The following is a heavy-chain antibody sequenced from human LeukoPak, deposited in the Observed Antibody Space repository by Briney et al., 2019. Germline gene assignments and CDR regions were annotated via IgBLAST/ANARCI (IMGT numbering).Heavy chain of an antibody. D-gene: IGHD1-26*01. CDR2: IRAYNGNT. J-gene: IGHJ4*02. V-gene: IGHV1-18*01. CDR3: ARGGTYSRGLPVY. CDR1: GGTFSSYA. Sequence: RASVKVSCKASGGTFSSYAISWVRQAPGQGVEWMGWIRAYNGNTNYAQKFQGRVTMTTDTSTSTAYMELRSLRSDDTAVYYCARGGTYSRGLPVYWGQGTLVTVSS.